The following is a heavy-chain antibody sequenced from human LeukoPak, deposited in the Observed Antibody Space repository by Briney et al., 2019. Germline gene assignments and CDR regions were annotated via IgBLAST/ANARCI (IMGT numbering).Heavy chain of an antibody. CDR2: IIPIFGIA. CDR1: GGTFSSYA. V-gene: IGHV1-69*13. Sequence: SVKVSCKASGGTFSSYAISWVRQAPGQGLEWMGRIIPIFGIANYAQKFQGRVTITADESTSTAYMELSSLRSEDTAVYYCARGGYCSSTSCFIDNWFDPWGQGTLVTVSS. J-gene: IGHJ5*02. D-gene: IGHD2-2*01. CDR3: ARGGYCSSTSCFIDNWFDP.